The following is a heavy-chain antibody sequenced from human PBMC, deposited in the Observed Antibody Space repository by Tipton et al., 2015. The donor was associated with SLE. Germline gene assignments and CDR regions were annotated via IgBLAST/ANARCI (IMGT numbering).Heavy chain of an antibody. Sequence: TLSLTCTVSGGSISSYYWSWIRQPPGKGLEWIGRIYTSGSTNYNPSLKSRVTISVDTSKNQFSLKLSSVTAADTAVYYCARGAGDDYYYYYMDVWGKGTTVTVSS. CDR3: ARGAGDDYYYYYMDV. CDR2: IYTSGST. V-gene: IGHV4-4*08. D-gene: IGHD7-27*01. J-gene: IGHJ6*03. CDR1: GGSISSYY.